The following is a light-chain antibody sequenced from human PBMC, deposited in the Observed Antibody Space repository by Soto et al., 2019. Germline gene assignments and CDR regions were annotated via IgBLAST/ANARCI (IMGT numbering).Light chain of an antibody. Sequence: EMVMTQSPATLSVSPGERATLSCRASQSVSSNLAWYQQKPGQAPRLLIYGASIRATGIPARFSGSGSGTEFTLTISSLQSEDFAVYYCQQYNNWTLTFGGGTKVEIK. V-gene: IGKV3-15*01. J-gene: IGKJ4*01. CDR3: QQYNNWTLT. CDR2: GAS. CDR1: QSVSSN.